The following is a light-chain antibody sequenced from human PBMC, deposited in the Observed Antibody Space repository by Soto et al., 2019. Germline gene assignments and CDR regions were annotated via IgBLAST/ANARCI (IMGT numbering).Light chain of an antibody. CDR1: QSISSW. J-gene: IGKJ1*01. CDR2: DAS. CDR3: QQYGSSGT. Sequence: DIQVTQSPSTLSASVGDRVTFTCRASQSISSWLAWYQQKPGRAPKLLIYDASTLESGVPSRFSGSGSGTDFTLTISRLEPEDFAVYYCQQYGSSGTFGQGTKVDIK. V-gene: IGKV1-5*01.